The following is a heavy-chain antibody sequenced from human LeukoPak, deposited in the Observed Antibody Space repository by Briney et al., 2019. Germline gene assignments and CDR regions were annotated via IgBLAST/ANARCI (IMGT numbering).Heavy chain of an antibody. CDR2: IHSSGSA. Sequence: SETLSLTCTVSGASLNDYYWSWIRQPPGKALEWIGFIHSSGSANSNPSLTSRVTISIDTSKNQFSLNLRSLTAADTAVYFCASGAADGSNFGFDYWGQGTLAAVSS. V-gene: IGHV4-59*12. CDR3: ASGAADGSNFGFDY. J-gene: IGHJ4*02. D-gene: IGHD5-24*01. CDR1: GASLNDYY.